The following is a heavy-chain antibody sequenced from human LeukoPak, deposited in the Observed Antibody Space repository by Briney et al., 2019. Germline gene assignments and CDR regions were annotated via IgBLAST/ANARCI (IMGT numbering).Heavy chain of an antibody. J-gene: IGHJ4*02. CDR2: INGGGDTT. D-gene: IGHD5-24*01. CDR3: AKALDTYGYMRFDY. CDR1: GFTFVSYA. V-gene: IGHV3-23*01. Sequence: GGSLRLSCATSGFTFVSYAMTWVRQAPGKGLEWVSAINGGGDTTYYADSVKGRFTVSRDRSTNTLFLQVSSLRAEDSGMYYCAKALDTYGYMRFDYWGQGTLVTVSS.